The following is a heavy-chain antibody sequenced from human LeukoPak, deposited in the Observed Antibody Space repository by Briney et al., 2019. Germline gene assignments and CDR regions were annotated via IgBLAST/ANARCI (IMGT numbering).Heavy chain of an antibody. D-gene: IGHD2-8*01. V-gene: IGHV4-38-2*01. CDR2: IYHSGST. J-gene: IGHJ5*02. CDR1: GYSISSGYF. Sequence: PSETLSLTCAVSGYSISSGYFWGCIRQPPGKGLERTGSIYHSGSTYYNPSLKSRVTISVDTSKNQFSMKLSSVTAADTAVYYCARQYCTNGVCNMYNWFDPWGQGTLVTVSS. CDR3: ARQYCTNGVCNMYNWFDP.